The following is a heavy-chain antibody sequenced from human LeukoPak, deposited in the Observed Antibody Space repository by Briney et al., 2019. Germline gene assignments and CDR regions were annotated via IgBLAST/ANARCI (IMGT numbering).Heavy chain of an antibody. D-gene: IGHD2-2*01. CDR1: GGSISSGGYY. CDR3: ARTQDIVVVPAATPGGIDY. Sequence: PSETLSLTCTVSGGSISSGGYYWSWIRQHPGKGLEWIGYIYYSGSTYYNPSLKSRVTISVDTSKNQFSLKLSSVTAADTAVYYCARTQDIVVVPAATPGGIDYWGQGTLVTVSS. CDR2: IYYSGST. J-gene: IGHJ4*02. V-gene: IGHV4-31*03.